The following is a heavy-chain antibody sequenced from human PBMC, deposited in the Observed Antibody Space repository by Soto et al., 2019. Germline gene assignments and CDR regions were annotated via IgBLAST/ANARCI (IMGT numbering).Heavy chain of an antibody. Sequence: EVQLLESGGGLVQPGGSLRLSCAASGFSFSTYAMSWVRQAPGMGLEWVSVISGSNGGTYYADSVKGRFTISRDNSKNTVYLQMNSLRVEDTAVYYCAKRDAVAGANDYWGQGTLVTVSS. CDR1: GFSFSTYA. V-gene: IGHV3-23*01. J-gene: IGHJ4*02. CDR2: ISGSNGGT. CDR3: AKRDAVAGANDY. D-gene: IGHD6-19*01.